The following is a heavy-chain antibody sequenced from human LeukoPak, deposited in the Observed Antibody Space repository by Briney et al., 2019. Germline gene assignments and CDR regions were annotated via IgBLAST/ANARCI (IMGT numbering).Heavy chain of an antibody. D-gene: IGHD3-22*01. CDR1: CYTFTSYG. CDR3: ARDHTYYYDSSGYYSRFDY. J-gene: IGHJ4*02. Sequence: APVKGSCKASCYTFTSYGISLVRQAPGQGLEGMGWISAYNGNTNYAQKLQGRVTMTTDTSTSTAYMELRSLRSDDTAVYYCARDHTYYYDSSGYYSRFDYWGQGTLVTVSS. CDR2: ISAYNGNT. V-gene: IGHV1-18*01.